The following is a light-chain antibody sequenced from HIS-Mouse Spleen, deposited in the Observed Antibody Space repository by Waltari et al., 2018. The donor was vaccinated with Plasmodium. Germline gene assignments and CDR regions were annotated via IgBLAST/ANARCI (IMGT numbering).Light chain of an antibody. CDR3: QQYGSSPIT. CDR2: GAS. V-gene: IGKV3-20*01. J-gene: IGKJ5*01. CDR1: QGVSSSY. Sequence: EIVLTQSPGTLSLSPGERATLSCRASQGVSSSYLAWYQQKPGQAPRLLILGASSRATGIPDRVSGSGSGTDFTLTISRLEPEDFAVYYCQQYGSSPITFGQGTRLEIK.